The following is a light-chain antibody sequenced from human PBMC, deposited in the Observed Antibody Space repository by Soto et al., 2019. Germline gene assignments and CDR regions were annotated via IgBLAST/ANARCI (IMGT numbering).Light chain of an antibody. CDR2: DAS. CDR3: QQRRSWPRT. Sequence: EIVLTQSPATLSLSPGERATLSCRASQSISSDLAWYQQKPGQAPRLFIYDASNRVTGIPARFRGSGSGTDFPLTISTLEPEDFAVYYCQQRRSWPRTFGQGTKVEIK. J-gene: IGKJ1*01. CDR1: QSISSD. V-gene: IGKV3-11*01.